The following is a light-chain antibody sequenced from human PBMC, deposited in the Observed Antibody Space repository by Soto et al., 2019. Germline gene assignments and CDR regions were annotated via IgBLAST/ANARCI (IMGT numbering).Light chain of an antibody. Sequence: EIVLTQSPGTLSLSPGEGGTLSCRASQSISSSYLAWYQQKPGQSPRLLIYAASSRATGIPDRFSGSGSGTDFTLTVSSLQPEDVAVYYCQHYYTPPHTFGQGTKVEIK. J-gene: IGKJ2*01. CDR3: QHYYTPPHT. CDR2: AAS. CDR1: QSISSSY. V-gene: IGKV3-20*01.